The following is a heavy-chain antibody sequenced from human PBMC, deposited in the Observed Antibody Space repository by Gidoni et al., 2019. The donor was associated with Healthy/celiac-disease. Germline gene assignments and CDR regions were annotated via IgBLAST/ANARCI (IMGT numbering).Heavy chain of an antibody. CDR1: GFTFDDYA. CDR3: AKDVGPNGVVPAAVFDY. V-gene: IGHV3-9*01. Sequence: EVQLVESGGGLVQPGRSLRLSCAASGFTFDDYAMHWVRQAPGKGLEWVSGISWNSGSIGYADSVKGRFTISRDNAKNSPYLQMNSLRAEDTALYYCAKDVGPNGVVPAAVFDYWGQGTLVTVSS. CDR2: ISWNSGSI. D-gene: IGHD2-2*01. J-gene: IGHJ4*02.